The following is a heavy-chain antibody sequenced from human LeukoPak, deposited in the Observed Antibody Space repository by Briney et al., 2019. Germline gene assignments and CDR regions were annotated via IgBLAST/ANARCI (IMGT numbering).Heavy chain of an antibody. CDR1: GFTFSSFA. D-gene: IGHD3-10*01. Sequence: PGGSLRLSCAASGFTFSSFAMTWVRQAPGKGLEWVSAISGSGGRTYYADSVKGRFTISRDSSKNTLYLQMNSLRAEDTAVYYCAKEYGSGSYFTNWFDPWGQGTLVTVSS. CDR2: ISGSGGRT. J-gene: IGHJ5*02. CDR3: AKEYGSGSYFTNWFDP. V-gene: IGHV3-23*01.